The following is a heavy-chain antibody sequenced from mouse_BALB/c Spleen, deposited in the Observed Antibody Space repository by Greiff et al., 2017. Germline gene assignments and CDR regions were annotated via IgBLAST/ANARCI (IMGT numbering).Heavy chain of an antibody. Sequence: QVQLQQSGPELVKPGASVRISCKASGYTFTRYYIHWVKQRPGQGLEWIGWIYPGNVNTKYNEKFKGKATLTADKSSSTAYMQLSSLTSEDSAVYFCAGITTVVAYYAMDYWGQGTSGTVAS. CDR3: AGITTVVAYYAMDY. J-gene: IGHJ4*01. CDR2: IYPGNVNT. CDR1: GYTFTRYY. V-gene: IGHV1S56*01. D-gene: IGHD1-1*01.